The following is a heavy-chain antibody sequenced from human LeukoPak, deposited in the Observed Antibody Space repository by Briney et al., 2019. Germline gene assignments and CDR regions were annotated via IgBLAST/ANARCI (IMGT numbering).Heavy chain of an antibody. D-gene: IGHD3-10*01. J-gene: IGHJ4*02. Sequence: GGSLRLSCAASGFTFDDYAMNWVRQAPGQGLEWVCGINWNGGRTVYAESVKGRFTIFRDNAKKSLYLQMNSLRAEDTALYYCARDSGWKALEYWGQGTLVTVSS. CDR1: GFTFDDYA. V-gene: IGHV3-20*04. CDR2: INWNGGRT. CDR3: ARDSGWKALEY.